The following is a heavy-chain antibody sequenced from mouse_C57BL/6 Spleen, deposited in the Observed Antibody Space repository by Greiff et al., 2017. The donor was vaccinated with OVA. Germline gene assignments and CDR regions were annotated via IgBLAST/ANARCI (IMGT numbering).Heavy chain of an antibody. CDR3: ASPDSGGAMDD. Sequence: VQLQQSGAELVRPGTSVKVSCKASGYAFTNYLIEWVKQRPGQGLEWIGVINPGSGGTIYNEKFKGKATLTADNSSSPAYIQLSSLTSEDAAVYFCASPDSGGAMDDWGQGTSVTVSS. D-gene: IGHD3-2*01. J-gene: IGHJ4*01. V-gene: IGHV1-54*01. CDR1: GYAFTNYL. CDR2: INPGSGGT.